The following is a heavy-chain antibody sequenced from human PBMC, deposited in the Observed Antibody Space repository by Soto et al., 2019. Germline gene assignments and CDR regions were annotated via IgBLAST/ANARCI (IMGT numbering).Heavy chain of an antibody. D-gene: IGHD3-10*01. Sequence: PGGSLRLSCASSCFMFITTDMSWVRQAPGKGLEWVTTIECSGTITYYADSVRGRFTISRDNSKNTVYLQMDSLTADDTAVYYCAKNSGWFNSWGQGTPVTVSS. CDR2: IECSGTIT. CDR1: CFMFITTD. J-gene: IGHJ5*01. CDR3: AKNSGWFNS. V-gene: IGHV3-23*01.